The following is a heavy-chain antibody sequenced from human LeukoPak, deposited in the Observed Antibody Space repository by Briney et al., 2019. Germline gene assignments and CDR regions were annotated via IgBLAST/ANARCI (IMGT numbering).Heavy chain of an antibody. CDR1: GITFSSYA. CDR2: ISGSGGST. J-gene: IGHJ4*02. V-gene: IGHV3-23*01. CDR3: AKGSGGLYYFDY. Sequence: GGSLRLSCAASGITFSSYAMSWVRQAPGKGLEWVSAISGSGGSTYYADSVKGRFTISRDNSKNTLYLQMNSLRAEDTAVYYCAKGSGGLYYFDYWGQGTLVTVSS. D-gene: IGHD2-15*01.